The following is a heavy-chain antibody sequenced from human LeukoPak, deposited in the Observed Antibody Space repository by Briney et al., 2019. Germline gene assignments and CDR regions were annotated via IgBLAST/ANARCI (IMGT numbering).Heavy chain of an antibody. CDR1: GGSISSYY. J-gene: IGHJ4*02. V-gene: IGHV4-59*01. D-gene: IGHD3-9*01. Sequence: PSETLSLTCTVSGGSISSYYWSWIRQPPGKGLEWIGYIYYSGSTNYNPSLKSRVTISVDTSKNQFSLKLSSVTAADTAVYYCARGQALYYDLLTGYPLFDYWGQGTLVTVSS. CDR2: IYYSGST. CDR3: ARGQALYYDLLTGYPLFDY.